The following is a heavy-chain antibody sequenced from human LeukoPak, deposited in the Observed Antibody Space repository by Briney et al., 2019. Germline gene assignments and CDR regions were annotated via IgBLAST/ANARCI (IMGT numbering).Heavy chain of an antibody. CDR2: INPNSGGT. V-gene: IGHV1-2*02. Sequence: GASVKVSCKASGYTFTGYYMHWVRQAPGQGLEWMGWINPNSGGTNYAQKFQGRVTMTRDTSTSTAYMELSRLRSDDTAVYYCASAGQAAAGSYYYYGMDVWGQGTTVTVSS. J-gene: IGHJ6*02. D-gene: IGHD6-13*01. CDR3: ASAGQAAAGSYYYYGMDV. CDR1: GYTFTGYY.